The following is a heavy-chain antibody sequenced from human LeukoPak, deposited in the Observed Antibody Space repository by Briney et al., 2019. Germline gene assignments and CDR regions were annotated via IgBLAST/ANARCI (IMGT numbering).Heavy chain of an antibody. CDR2: ISYDGSNK. J-gene: IGHJ4*02. CDR1: GFTFSSYA. D-gene: IGHD3-10*01. Sequence: GGSLRLSCAASGFTFSSYAMHWVRQAPGKGLEWVAVISYDGSNKYYADSVKGRFTISRDNSKNTLYLQMNSLRAEDTAVYYCAKERGSGELPSLWYWGQGTLVTVSS. CDR3: AKERGSGELPSLWY. V-gene: IGHV3-30*04.